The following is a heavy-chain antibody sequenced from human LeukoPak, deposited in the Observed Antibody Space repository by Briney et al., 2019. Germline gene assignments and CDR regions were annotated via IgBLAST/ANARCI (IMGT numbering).Heavy chain of an antibody. V-gene: IGHV1-69*13. J-gene: IGHJ4*02. CDR1: GGTLRRFS. CDR2: IIPAFGTL. CDR3: ATVFLELGGPSGFDFVAANYYFDS. D-gene: IGHD5-12*01. Sequence: SVKVSCKASGGTLRRFSVNSVRQAPGRGPEWMGGIIPAFGTLIYARDFQDRVTITADESTNTAYMELSSLRSEDTAVYYCATVFLELGGPSGFDFVAANYYFDSWGQGTLVTVSS.